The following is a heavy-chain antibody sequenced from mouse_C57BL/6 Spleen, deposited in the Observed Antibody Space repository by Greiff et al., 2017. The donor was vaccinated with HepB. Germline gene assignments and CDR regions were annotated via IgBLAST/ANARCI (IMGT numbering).Heavy chain of an antibody. CDR3: ARSGPAWFAY. D-gene: IGHD1-3*01. V-gene: IGHV5-16*01. CDR2: INYDGSST. J-gene: IGHJ3*01. CDR1: GFTFSDYY. Sequence: EVMLVESEGGLVQPGSSMKLSCTASGFTFSDYYMAWVRQVPEKGLEWVANINYDGSSTYYLDSLKSRFIISRDNAKNILYLQMSSLKSEDTATYYCARSGPAWFAYWGQGTLVTVSA.